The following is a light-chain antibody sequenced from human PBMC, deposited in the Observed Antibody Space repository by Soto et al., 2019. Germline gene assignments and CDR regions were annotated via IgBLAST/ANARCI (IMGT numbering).Light chain of an antibody. CDR3: QSYDSSLSGHVV. J-gene: IGLJ2*01. CDR2: GNN. Sequence: VLTQPPSVSGAPGQRVTISCTGSSSNIGAGYDVHWYQQLPGTAPKLLIYGNNNRPSGVPDRFSGSKSGTSASLAITGLQAEDEADYYCQSYDSSLSGHVVFGGGTKLTVL. V-gene: IGLV1-40*01. CDR1: SSNIGAGYD.